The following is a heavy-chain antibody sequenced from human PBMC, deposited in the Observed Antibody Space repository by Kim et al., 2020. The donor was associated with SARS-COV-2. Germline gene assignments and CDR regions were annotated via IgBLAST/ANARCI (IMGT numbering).Heavy chain of an antibody. Sequence: GGSLRHSCAASGFTFSSYAMHWVRQAPGKGLEWVALISYDGSNKYYADSVKGRFTISRDNSKNTLYLQMNSLRAEDTAVYYCARDPGGAHYGMDVWGQGTTVTVSS. CDR1: GFTFSSYA. CDR2: ISYDGSNK. CDR3: ARDPGGAHYGMDV. V-gene: IGHV3-30-3*01. J-gene: IGHJ6*02. D-gene: IGHD3-16*01.